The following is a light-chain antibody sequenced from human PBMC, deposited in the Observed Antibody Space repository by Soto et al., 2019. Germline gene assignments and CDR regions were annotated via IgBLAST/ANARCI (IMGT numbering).Light chain of an antibody. Sequence: DIQMTQSPSSLSASVGDRVTITCRASQGISNYLAWYQQKPGTVPELLIYASSTLQSGVPSRFSGSGSGKEFSLTISGLQPEDVASYYCHNYNPAPTFGGGTKVEIK. CDR3: HNYNPAPT. CDR2: ASS. CDR1: QGISNY. J-gene: IGKJ4*01. V-gene: IGKV1-27*01.